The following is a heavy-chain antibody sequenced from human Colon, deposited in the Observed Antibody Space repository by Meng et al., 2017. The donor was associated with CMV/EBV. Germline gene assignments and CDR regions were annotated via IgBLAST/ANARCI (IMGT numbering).Heavy chain of an antibody. CDR3: GKRFGTAHFDY. V-gene: IGHV3-23*01. Sequence: EVQLLESGGGLVQPGGSLRLSCAASGFTFTSYGMGWVRQAPGKGLEYVSAITYSGASSYYADSVKGRFTISRDSSKNTLFLQMNSLSAEDTAIYYCGKRFGTAHFDYWGQGTLVTVSS. CDR1: GFTFTSYG. J-gene: IGHJ4*02. CDR2: ITYSGASS. D-gene: IGHD1-1*01.